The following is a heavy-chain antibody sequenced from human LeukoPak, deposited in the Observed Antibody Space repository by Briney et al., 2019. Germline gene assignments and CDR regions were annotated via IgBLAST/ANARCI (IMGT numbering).Heavy chain of an antibody. CDR2: ISSSSSYI. D-gene: IGHD3-16*02. V-gene: IGHV3-21*01. Sequence: PGGSLRLSCAASGFTFSSYSMNWVRQAPGKGLEWVSSISSSSSYIYYADSVKGRFTISRDNAKTSLYLQMNSLRAEDTAVYYCTRGPTPGLGELSLVLFDYWGQGTLVTVSS. CDR1: GFTFSSYS. CDR3: TRGPTPGLGELSLVLFDY. J-gene: IGHJ4*02.